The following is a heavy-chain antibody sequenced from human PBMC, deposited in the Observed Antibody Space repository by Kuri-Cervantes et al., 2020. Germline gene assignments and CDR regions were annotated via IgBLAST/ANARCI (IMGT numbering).Heavy chain of an antibody. D-gene: IGHD1-26*01. V-gene: IGHV6-1*01. CDR2: TYYRSKWYN. Sequence: SCAISGDSVSSNSAAWNWIRQSPSRGLEWLGRTYYRSKWYNDYAVSVKSRITINPDTSKNQFSLQLNSVTPEDTAVYYCAREGIVGATTGSYFDYWGQGTLVTVSS. CDR3: AREGIVGATTGSYFDY. CDR1: GDSVSSNSAA. J-gene: IGHJ4*02.